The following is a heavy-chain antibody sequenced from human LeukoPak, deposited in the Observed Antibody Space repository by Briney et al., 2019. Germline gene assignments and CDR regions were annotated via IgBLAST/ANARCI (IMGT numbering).Heavy chain of an antibody. Sequence: SETLSLTCSVYGGSVNGYYWSWIRQPPGKGLEWIGRIQTSGSTNYNPSLKSRVTISVDTSKNQFSLKLSSVTAADTAVYYCARHGYYDFWSGYKWGQGTLVTVSS. D-gene: IGHD3-3*01. J-gene: IGHJ4*02. CDR1: GGSVNGYY. CDR3: ARHGYYDFWSGYK. V-gene: IGHV4-4*07. CDR2: IQTSGST.